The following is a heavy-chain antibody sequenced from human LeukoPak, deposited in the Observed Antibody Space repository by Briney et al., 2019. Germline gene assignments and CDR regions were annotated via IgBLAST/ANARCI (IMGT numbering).Heavy chain of an antibody. CDR1: GGTFSSYA. CDR3: ARAVGAVPAAISPFDY. CDR2: IIPIFGTA. J-gene: IGHJ4*02. D-gene: IGHD2-2*02. V-gene: IGHV1-69*05. Sequence: SVKVSCKASGGTFSSYAISWVRQAPGQGLEWMGGIIPIFGTANYAQKFQGRVTITTDESTSTAYMELSSLRSEDTAVYYCARAVGAVPAAISPFDYWGQGALVTVSS.